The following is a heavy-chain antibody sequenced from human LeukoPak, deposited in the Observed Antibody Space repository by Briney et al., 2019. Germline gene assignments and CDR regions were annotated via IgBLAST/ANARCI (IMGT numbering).Heavy chain of an antibody. CDR3: ARSGYSSSLLDY. V-gene: IGHV3-48*01. D-gene: IGHD6-13*01. J-gene: IGHJ4*02. CDR1: GFTFSSYG. CDR2: ISTGSSTI. Sequence: PGGSLRLSCAASGFTFSSYGVNWVRQAPGKGLEWVSYISTGSSTIYYADSVKGRFTISRDNAKNSLYLQMNSLRAEDTAVYYCARSGYSSSLLDYWGQGTLVTVSS.